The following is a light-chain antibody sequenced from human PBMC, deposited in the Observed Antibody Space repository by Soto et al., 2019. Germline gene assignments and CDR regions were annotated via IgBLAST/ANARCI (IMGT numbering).Light chain of an antibody. V-gene: IGKV3-11*01. CDR3: QQRSNWPRLT. Sequence: EIVLTQSPATLSLSPGERATLSCRASQSVRSNLAWYQQKPGQAPRLLIYDASNRATGIPARFSGSGSGTDFTLTISSLEPEDFAVYYCQQRSNWPRLTFGGGTKVDI. CDR1: QSVRSN. J-gene: IGKJ4*01. CDR2: DAS.